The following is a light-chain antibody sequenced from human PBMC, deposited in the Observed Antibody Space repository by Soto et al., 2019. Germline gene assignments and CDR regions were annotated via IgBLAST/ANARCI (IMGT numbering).Light chain of an antibody. CDR1: QSVSSSY. Sequence: EIVLTQSPGTLSLSPGERATLSCRASQSVSSSYLAWYQQKPGQAPRLLIYGASSRATGIPDRFSGSGSGTDFTLTISRLEPEDFAVYYCQQYNPSPAITFGQGTRVEI. J-gene: IGKJ5*01. CDR3: QQYNPSPAIT. V-gene: IGKV3-20*01. CDR2: GAS.